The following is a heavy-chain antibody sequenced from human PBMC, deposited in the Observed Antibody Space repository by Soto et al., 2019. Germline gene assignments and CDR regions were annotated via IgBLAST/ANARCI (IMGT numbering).Heavy chain of an antibody. V-gene: IGHV2-5*02. CDR1: GVSLSTSAVG. D-gene: IGHD3-22*01. CDR3: EQRHRDDSVGGYYPLTLSE. CDR2: IYWDDDK. Sequence: SGPTLVNPTQTLTLTCTLSGVSLSTSAVGVGWIRQPPGKALEWLALIYWDDDKRYRPSLESRLNITPDTSKNQVVLRLANVERADKGTYSCEQRHRDDSVGGYYPLTLSERGQGALGTVS. J-gene: IGHJ4*02.